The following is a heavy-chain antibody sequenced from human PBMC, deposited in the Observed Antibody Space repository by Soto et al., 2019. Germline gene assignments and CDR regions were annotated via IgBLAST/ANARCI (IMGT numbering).Heavy chain of an antibody. D-gene: IGHD5-18*01. CDR3: VRDPSYGYRYSDL. CDR1: GGSISNYY. J-gene: IGHJ2*01. V-gene: IGHV4-59*01. Sequence: QVQLQGSGPGLVKPSETLSLTCTVTGGSISNYYWNWIRQPPGKGLEWIGYIYYSGNTNYSPSFEGRVTMSVDTSKNQFSLKLTSVTAADTAVYYCVRDPSYGYRYSDLWGRGTLVTVSS. CDR2: IYYSGNT.